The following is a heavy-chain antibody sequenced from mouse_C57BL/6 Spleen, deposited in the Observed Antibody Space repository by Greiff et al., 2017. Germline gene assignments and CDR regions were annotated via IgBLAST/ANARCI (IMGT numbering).Heavy chain of an antibody. D-gene: IGHD2-4*01. J-gene: IGHJ1*03. V-gene: IGHV2-2*01. CDR1: GFSLTSYG. CDR2: IWSGGGT. Sequence: QVQLQQSGPGLVQPSQSLSITCTVSGFSLTSYGVHWVRQSPGKGLEWLGVIWSGGGTDYNAAFISRLSISKDNSKSQVFFKMNSLQADDTAIYYCARGGMYDYDGPFDVWGTGTTVTVSS. CDR3: ARGGMYDYDGPFDV.